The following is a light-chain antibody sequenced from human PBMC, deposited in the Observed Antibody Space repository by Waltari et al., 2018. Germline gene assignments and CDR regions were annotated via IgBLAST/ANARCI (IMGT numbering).Light chain of an antibody. Sequence: QLALTQSPSASASLGASVKLTCTLNSGHSSNVVAWLQQQPEKGPRYLMKVNSDGSHSKGDDIPDRFSGSGSGAELYLTISSLQSEDEADYYCQTGGHGTWVFGGGTKLTVL. V-gene: IGLV4-69*02. CDR3: QTGGHGTWV. CDR2: VNSDGSH. CDR1: SGHSSNV. J-gene: IGLJ3*02.